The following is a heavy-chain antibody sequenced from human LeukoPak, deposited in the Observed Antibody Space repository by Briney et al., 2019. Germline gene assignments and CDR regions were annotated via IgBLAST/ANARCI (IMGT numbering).Heavy chain of an antibody. CDR2: VYSGGST. J-gene: IGHJ4*02. Sequence: PGGSLRVSCAASGFAVSSNYMTWVRQAPGKGLEWVSVVYSGGSTEYADSVKGRFTISRDNSKNTLYLQMNSLRAEDTAMYSCATWGLAAAGTNCYWGQGTLVTVSS. CDR3: ATWGLAAAGTNCY. D-gene: IGHD6-13*01. V-gene: IGHV3-53*01. CDR1: GFAVSSNY.